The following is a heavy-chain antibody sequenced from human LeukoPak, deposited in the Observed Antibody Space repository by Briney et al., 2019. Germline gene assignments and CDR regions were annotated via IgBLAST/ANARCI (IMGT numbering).Heavy chain of an antibody. Sequence: GVSLRLSCAASGFSFGDYYMSWIRQAPGKGLEWISFISDTGTYTKYAASVKGRFTISRDNAANSLHLQLHSLRVDDTAVYYCAREELLRYFDWQRYHYYYGMDVWGQGTTVTVSS. CDR3: AREELLRYFDWQRYHYYYGMDV. CDR2: ISDTGTYT. J-gene: IGHJ6*02. V-gene: IGHV3-11*05. CDR1: GFSFGDYY. D-gene: IGHD3-9*01.